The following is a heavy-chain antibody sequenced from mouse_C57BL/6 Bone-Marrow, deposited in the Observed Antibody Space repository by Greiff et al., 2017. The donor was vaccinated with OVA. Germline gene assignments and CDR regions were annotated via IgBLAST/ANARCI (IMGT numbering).Heavy chain of an antibody. CDR2: IYPGDGDT. D-gene: IGHD2-4*01. V-gene: IGHV1-82*01. CDR3: ARAEAYDYTFCDY. Sequence: QVQLKQSGPELVKPGASVKISCKASGYAFSSSWMNWVKQRPGKGLEWIGRIYPGDGDTNYNGKFKGKATLTADKSSSTAYMQLSSLTSEDAAVYYCARAEAYDYTFCDYWGQGTTLTVSS. CDR1: GYAFSSSW. J-gene: IGHJ2*01.